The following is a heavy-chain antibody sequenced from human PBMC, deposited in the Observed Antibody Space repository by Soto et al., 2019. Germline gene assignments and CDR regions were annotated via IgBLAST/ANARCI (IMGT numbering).Heavy chain of an antibody. V-gene: IGHV4-39*01. J-gene: IGHJ4*02. Sequence: SDPRSHTWGVSGESIRSITYYAVWIHQPPGKGLEWIGSIYHSGRTYYTPSLKSRVSISIDTSKNQFSLKLSSVTAADTALYYCARQRTTVVTQAYFDYWGQGALVTVSS. D-gene: IGHD2-21*02. CDR1: GESIRSITYY. CDR3: ARQRTTVVTQAYFDY. CDR2: IYHSGRT.